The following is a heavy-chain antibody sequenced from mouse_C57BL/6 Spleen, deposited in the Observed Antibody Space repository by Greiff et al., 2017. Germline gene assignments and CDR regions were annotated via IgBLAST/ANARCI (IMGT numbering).Heavy chain of an antibody. CDR1: GYTFTSYG. Sequence: QVQLQQSGAELARPGASVKLSCKASGYTFTSYGISWVKQRTGQGLEWIGEIYPRSGNTYYNEKFKGKATLTADKSSSTAYMELRSLTSEDSAVYFCARGDYDYDGLDYWGQGTTLTVSS. CDR2: IYPRSGNT. CDR3: ARGDYDYDGLDY. V-gene: IGHV1-81*01. D-gene: IGHD2-4*01. J-gene: IGHJ2*01.